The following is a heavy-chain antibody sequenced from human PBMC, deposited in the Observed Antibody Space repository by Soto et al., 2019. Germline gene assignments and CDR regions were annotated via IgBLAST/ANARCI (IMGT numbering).Heavy chain of an antibody. D-gene: IGHD2-2*01. CDR2: IYYSGST. CDR1: GGSISSYY. CDR3: ARGLGYCSSTSCSTDDYYYYMDV. Sequence: PSETLSLTCTVSGGSISSYYWSWIRQPTGKGLEWIGYIYYSGSTNYNPSLKSRVTISVDTSKNQFSLKLSSVTAADTAVYYCARGLGYCSSTSCSTDDYYYYMDVWGKGTTVTVSS. V-gene: IGHV4-59*01. J-gene: IGHJ6*03.